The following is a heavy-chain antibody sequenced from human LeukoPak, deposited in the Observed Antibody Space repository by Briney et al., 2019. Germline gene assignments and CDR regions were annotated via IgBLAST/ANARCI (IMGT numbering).Heavy chain of an antibody. CDR1: GGSISSSSYY. J-gene: IGHJ4*02. CDR3: ARHRYIRYNWNDPGVFDY. Sequence: SETLSLTCTVSGGSISSSSYYWGWIRQPPGKGLEWIGSIYYSGSTYYNPSLKSRVTISVDTSKNQFSLKPSSVTAADTAVYYCARHRYIRYNWNDPGVFDYWGQGTLVTVSS. V-gene: IGHV4-39*01. CDR2: IYYSGST. D-gene: IGHD1-1*01.